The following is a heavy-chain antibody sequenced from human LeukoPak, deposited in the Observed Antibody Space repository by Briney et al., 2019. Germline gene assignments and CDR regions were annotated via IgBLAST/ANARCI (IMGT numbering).Heavy chain of an antibody. V-gene: IGHV1-8*01. CDR1: GDTFTSYD. CDR2: MNPNSGNT. J-gene: IGHJ4*02. D-gene: IGHD3-16*01. CDR3: ARYIQVRGEDYFDY. Sequence: ASVKVSCKASGDTFTSYDINWVRQATGQGLEWRGWMNPNSGNTGYAQKFQGRVTMTRNTSISTAYMELSSLRSEDTAVYYCARYIQVRGEDYFDYWGQGTQVTVSS.